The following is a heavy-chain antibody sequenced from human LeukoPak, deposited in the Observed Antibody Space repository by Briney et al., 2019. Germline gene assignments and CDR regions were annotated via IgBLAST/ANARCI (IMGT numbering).Heavy chain of an antibody. J-gene: IGHJ4*02. D-gene: IGHD6-19*01. Sequence: SGGSLRLSCAASEFTFSSCAMSWVRQAPGEGLEWVSVISGSGGSTYYADSVKGRFTISRDNSKNTLYLQMNSLRAEDTAVYYCAKSSGWFDYFDYWGQGTLVTVSS. CDR2: ISGSGGST. CDR3: AKSSGWFDYFDY. V-gene: IGHV3-23*01. CDR1: EFTFSSCA.